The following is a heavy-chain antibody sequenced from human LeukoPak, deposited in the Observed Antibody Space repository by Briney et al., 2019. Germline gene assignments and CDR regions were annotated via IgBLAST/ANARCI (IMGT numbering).Heavy chain of an antibody. V-gene: IGHV3-7*01. J-gene: IGHJ4*02. CDR3: ARVGIAYYYDSSGYFTDF. D-gene: IGHD3-22*01. CDR2: IKQDGSEK. Sequence: GGSLRLSCPASGFTFSSYAMSWVRQAAGRGLEWVANIKQDGSEKYYVDSVKGRFTISRDNAKNSLYLQMNSLRAEDTAVYYCARVGIAYYYDSSGYFTDFWGQGTLVTVSP. CDR1: GFTFSSYA.